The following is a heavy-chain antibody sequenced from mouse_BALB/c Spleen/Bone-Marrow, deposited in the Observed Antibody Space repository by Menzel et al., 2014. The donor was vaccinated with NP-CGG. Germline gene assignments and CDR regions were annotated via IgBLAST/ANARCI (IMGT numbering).Heavy chain of an antibody. CDR2: ITSGGGNT. CDR3: ARVWDWFAY. CDR1: GFAFSNCD. Sequence: DVQLVESGGGLVKPGGSLKLSCTASGFAFSNCDMSWVRQTPEKRLEWVATITSGGGNTYYPDSVKGRFTISRDNARNTLYLQMSSLRSEDTALYYCARVWDWFAYWGQGTLVTVSA. D-gene: IGHD4-1*01. V-gene: IGHV5-9*02. J-gene: IGHJ3*01.